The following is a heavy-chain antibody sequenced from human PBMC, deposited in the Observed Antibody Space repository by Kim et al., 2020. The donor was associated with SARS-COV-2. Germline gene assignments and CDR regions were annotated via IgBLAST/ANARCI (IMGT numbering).Heavy chain of an antibody. CDR1: GFTFSSYA. CDR3: ARDGGNWFDP. V-gene: IGHV3-30-3*01. CDR2: ISYDGSNK. Sequence: LSLTCAASGFTFSSYAMHWVRQAPGKGLEWVAVISYDGSNKYYADSVKGRFTISRDNSKNTLYLQMNSLRAEDTAAYYCARDGGNWFDPWGQGTLVT. D-gene: IGHD3-16*01. J-gene: IGHJ5*02.